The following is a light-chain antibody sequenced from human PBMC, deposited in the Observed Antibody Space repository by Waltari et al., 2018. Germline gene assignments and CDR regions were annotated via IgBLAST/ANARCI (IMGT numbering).Light chain of an antibody. V-gene: IGKV1-5*03. CDR1: QSVNTW. CDR2: KAS. Sequence: DIQMTKSPSTLSASVGDRVTITCRASQSVNTWLAWFQQLPGKAPKVLIYKASNLEPGVPSRFSGSGSGTDFTLTISSLQPDDFASYYCQQYNDFPWTFGQGTKEEIK. J-gene: IGKJ1*01. CDR3: QQYNDFPWT.